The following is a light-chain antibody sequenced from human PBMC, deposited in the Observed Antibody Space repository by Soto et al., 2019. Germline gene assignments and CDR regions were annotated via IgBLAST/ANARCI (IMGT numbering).Light chain of an antibody. CDR1: SGSVSASYY. J-gene: IGLJ3*02. CDR2: STN. V-gene: IGLV8-61*01. Sequence: QAVVTQEPSFSVSPGGTVTLTCGLSSGSVSASYYPSWYQQTPGQPPRTLIFSTNIRSSGVPDRFSGSILGNKAVLTITGAQEDDESDYYCLLYVSSGVCVFGGGTKLTVL. CDR3: LLYVSSGVCV.